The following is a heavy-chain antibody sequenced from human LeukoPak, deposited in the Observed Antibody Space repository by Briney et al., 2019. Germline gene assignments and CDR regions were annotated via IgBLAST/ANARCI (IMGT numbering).Heavy chain of an antibody. CDR2: ISASGGDT. CDR1: GFSFSTYS. D-gene: IGHD6-13*01. V-gene: IGHV3-23*01. CDR3: ARDYSSSWELQNWFDP. Sequence: GGSLRLSCAASGFSFSTYSFSWVRQAPGKGLEWVSGISASGGDTFYADSVKGRFTISRDNSKNTLYLQMNSLRAEDTAVYYCARDYSSSWELQNWFDPWGQGTLVTVSS. J-gene: IGHJ5*02.